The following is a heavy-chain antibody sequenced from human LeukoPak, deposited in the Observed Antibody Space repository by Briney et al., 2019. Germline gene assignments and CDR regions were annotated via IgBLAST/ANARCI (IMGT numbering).Heavy chain of an antibody. D-gene: IGHD2-15*01. V-gene: IGHV3-23*01. Sequence: PGGSLTLSCAASGFTLSNYVMSWVRQAPGKGPEWVSGINGGGGSTFYAESVTGRFTISRDNSKNTLFLQMNTLRAEDTAVYYCVKDGRRSPPCWGQGTLVTVSS. J-gene: IGHJ4*02. CDR3: VKDGRRSPPC. CDR2: INGGGGST. CDR1: GFTLSNYV.